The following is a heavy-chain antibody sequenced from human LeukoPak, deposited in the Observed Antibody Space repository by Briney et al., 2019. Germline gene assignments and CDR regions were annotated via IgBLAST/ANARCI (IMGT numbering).Heavy chain of an antibody. V-gene: IGHV4-61*01. J-gene: IGHJ4*02. Sequence: SETLSLTCTVSGGSVSSGSYYWSWIRQPPGKGLEWIGYIYYSGSTNYNPSLKSRVTISVDKSNNQFSLKLTSVTAADAAVYYCARKYGYTYGSYFDSWGQGTLVTVSS. CDR3: ARKYGYTYGSYFDS. CDR2: IYYSGST. CDR1: GGSVSSGSYY. D-gene: IGHD5-18*01.